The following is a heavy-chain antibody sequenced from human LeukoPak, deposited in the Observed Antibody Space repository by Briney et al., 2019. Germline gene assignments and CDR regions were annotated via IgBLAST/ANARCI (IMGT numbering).Heavy chain of an antibody. V-gene: IGHV4-31*03. CDR3: ALGYCGGGSCYAREYFQH. J-gene: IGHJ1*01. Sequence: PSETLSLTCTVSGGSISSGGYYWTWIRQHPGKGLEWIGYIYYSGSTYYNPSLKSRVTISVDTSKNQFSLRLSSVTAADTAVYYCALGYCGGGSCYAREYFQHWGQGTLVTVSS. CDR1: GGSISSGGYY. CDR2: IYYSGST. D-gene: IGHD2-15*01.